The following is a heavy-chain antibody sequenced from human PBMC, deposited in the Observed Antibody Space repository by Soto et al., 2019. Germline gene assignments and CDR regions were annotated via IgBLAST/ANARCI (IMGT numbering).Heavy chain of an antibody. J-gene: IGHJ6*03. CDR3: ARARSYDGHMVTNYYMAV. V-gene: IGHV4-39*01. D-gene: IGHD2-8*01. Sequence: QLEESGPGLVKPSETLSLTCPVSGDSVSRCCFYWAWIRQPPGKGLEWVGSIHYSGSTYYSWHLKSQGTVAVDTANNQLSMRVNFYAAADTAVYYWARARSYDGHMVTNYYMAVWGEGTAVTVSS. CDR2: IHYSGST. CDR1: GDSVSRCCFY.